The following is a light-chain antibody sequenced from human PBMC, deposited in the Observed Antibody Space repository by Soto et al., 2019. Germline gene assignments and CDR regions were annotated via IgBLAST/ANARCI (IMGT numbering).Light chain of an antibody. CDR2: DAS. CDR1: QTVRNNY. CDR3: QQLRSYPLT. J-gene: IGKJ4*01. Sequence: EFVFTPTPCTLSLSPGERATLSCRASQTVRNNYLAWYQQKPGQAPRFLIYDASSRATGIPDRFSGVGSGTDFTLTISRLEPEDVEVDEGQQLRSYPLTFGGGTKVDIK. V-gene: IGKV3-20*01.